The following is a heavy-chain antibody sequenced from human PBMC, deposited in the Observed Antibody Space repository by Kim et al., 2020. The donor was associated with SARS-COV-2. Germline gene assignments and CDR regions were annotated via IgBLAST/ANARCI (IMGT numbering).Heavy chain of an antibody. V-gene: IGHV4-39*01. CDR2: INYSGST. D-gene: IGHD5-18*01. Sequence: SETLSLTCTVSGGSISSSSYYWGWNRQPPGMGLVGIGSINYSGSTNYNPTLKSRVTIYGDTSKNQFSLKLSSATAADTAVYYCARADTATAIDYWGEGTLRTAS. J-gene: IGHJ4*02. CDR3: ARADTATAIDY. CDR1: GGSISSSSYY.